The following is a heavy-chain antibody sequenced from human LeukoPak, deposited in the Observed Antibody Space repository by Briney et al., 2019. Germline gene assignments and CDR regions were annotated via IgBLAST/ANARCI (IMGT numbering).Heavy chain of an antibody. D-gene: IGHD3-22*01. CDR2: LSGSGGTI. V-gene: IGHV3-23*01. CDR1: GFTLSNYA. Sequence: GGSLRLSCEASGFTLSNYAMSWVRQVPGKGLEWVSTLSGSGGTIYYADSVKGRFTISRDNSKNTLYLQVNSLRAEDTAIHYCAREIDSSGYQANYFDYWGQGTLVTVSS. J-gene: IGHJ4*02. CDR3: AREIDSSGYQANYFDY.